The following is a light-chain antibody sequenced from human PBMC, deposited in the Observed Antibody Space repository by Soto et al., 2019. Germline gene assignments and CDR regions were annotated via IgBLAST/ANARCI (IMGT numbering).Light chain of an antibody. Sequence: DIQMTQSPSPLSASVGDRVTITCRASQSISSWLAWYQQKPGKAPKLLIYKASSLESGVPSRFSGSGSGTEFNLTISSLQPDDFATYYCQQYNSYSYTLGQGTKLEIK. J-gene: IGKJ2*01. CDR3: QQYNSYSYT. V-gene: IGKV1-5*03. CDR2: KAS. CDR1: QSISSW.